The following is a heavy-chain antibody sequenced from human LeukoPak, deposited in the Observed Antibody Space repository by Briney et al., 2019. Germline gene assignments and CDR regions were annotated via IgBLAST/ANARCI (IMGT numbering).Heavy chain of an antibody. CDR2: IYSIGTT. CDR1: GGSINGYY. Sequence: SETLSLTCTVSGGSINGYYWSWIRQPAGKGLDWIGRIYSIGTTDYNPSLKSRVTMSVDTSKNQFSLKLTSVIAADTAVYYCARYSSSWTDAFDIWGQGTMVTVSS. CDR3: ARYSSSWTDAFDI. D-gene: IGHD6-13*01. V-gene: IGHV4-4*07. J-gene: IGHJ3*02.